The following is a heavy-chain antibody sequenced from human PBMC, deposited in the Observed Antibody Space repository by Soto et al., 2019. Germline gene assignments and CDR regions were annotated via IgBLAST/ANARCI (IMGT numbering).Heavy chain of an antibody. CDR2: ISAYNGNT. J-gene: IGHJ4*02. D-gene: IGHD6-19*01. CDR1: GYTFTIYG. V-gene: IGHV1-18*01. Sequence: ASVKVSCKASGYTFTIYGFSWVRQAPGQGLEWMGWISAYNGNTNYAQKLQGRVTMTTDTSTSTAYMELTSLRSDDTAVYYCARDRGSGWFVYWGQGTLVTVSS. CDR3: ARDRGSGWFVY.